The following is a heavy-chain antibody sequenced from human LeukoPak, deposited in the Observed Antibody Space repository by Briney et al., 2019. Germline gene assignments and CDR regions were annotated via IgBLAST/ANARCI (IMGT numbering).Heavy chain of an antibody. J-gene: IGHJ5*02. CDR3: VRPRTRLAWFDP. V-gene: IGHV4-4*07. D-gene: IGHD6-19*01. CDR1: GGSISIYY. Sequence: SETLSLTCTVSGGSISIYYWSWIRQPAGKGLEWIGRIYTSGSTNYNPSLKSRVTMSVDTSKNQFSLKLRSVTAADTAVYYCVRPRTRLAWFDPWGQGTPVTVSS. CDR2: IYTSGST.